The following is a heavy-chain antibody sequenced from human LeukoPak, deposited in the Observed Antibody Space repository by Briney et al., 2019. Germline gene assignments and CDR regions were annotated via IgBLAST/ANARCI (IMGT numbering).Heavy chain of an antibody. Sequence: PGGSLRLSCAASGFTFSSYSMNWVRQAPGKGLEWVSSISSSSSDIYYADSVKGRFTISRDNAKNSLYLQMNSLIADETAVYYCARDGVYYYDSSGYFNFDYWGQGTLVTVSS. V-gene: IGHV3-21*01. CDR1: GFTFSSYS. CDR3: ARDGVYYYDSSGYFNFDY. CDR2: ISSSSSDI. J-gene: IGHJ4*02. D-gene: IGHD3-22*01.